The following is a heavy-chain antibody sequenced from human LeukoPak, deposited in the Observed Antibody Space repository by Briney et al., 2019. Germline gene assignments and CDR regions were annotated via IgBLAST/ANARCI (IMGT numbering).Heavy chain of an antibody. V-gene: IGHV3-73*01. CDR3: TRGACSGGSCYSTKKNYYYGMDV. Sequence: GGSLRLSCAASGFTFSSYGMHWVRQASGKGLEWVGRIRSKANSYATAYAASVKGRFTISRDDSKNTAYLQMNSLKTEDTAVYYCTRGACSGGSCYSTKKNYYYGMDVWGQGTTVTVSS. D-gene: IGHD2-15*01. CDR2: IRSKANSYAT. CDR1: GFTFSSYG. J-gene: IGHJ6*02.